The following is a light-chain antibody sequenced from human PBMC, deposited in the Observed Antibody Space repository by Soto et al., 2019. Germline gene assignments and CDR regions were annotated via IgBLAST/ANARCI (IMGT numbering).Light chain of an antibody. J-gene: IGKJ2*01. V-gene: IGKV3-15*01. Sequence: EIVRTQSPATLSVSPGVRVTLTCRSSQSVSINLAWYQQKPGQSPRLLVYGSSTRATGLPARFSGRGSGTEFTLTISSLQFEDFAVYYCQQYDKWPHTFGQGTKVDI. CDR3: QQYDKWPHT. CDR1: QSVSIN. CDR2: GSS.